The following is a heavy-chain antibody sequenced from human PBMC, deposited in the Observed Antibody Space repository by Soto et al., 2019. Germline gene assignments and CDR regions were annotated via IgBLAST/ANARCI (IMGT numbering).Heavy chain of an antibody. D-gene: IGHD2-15*01. J-gene: IGHJ5*02. CDR3: ARDLKEYCSDGKCNWFDP. V-gene: IGHV4-59*01. Sequence: SETLSLTCTVSGASISTYYWSWIRQPPGKGLEWIGYISYSGSTNYNPSLKSRVTISFYASKNEISLQVRSATAADAAVYYCARDLKEYCSDGKCNWFDPWGQGTLVTVSS. CDR1: GASISTYY. CDR2: ISYSGST.